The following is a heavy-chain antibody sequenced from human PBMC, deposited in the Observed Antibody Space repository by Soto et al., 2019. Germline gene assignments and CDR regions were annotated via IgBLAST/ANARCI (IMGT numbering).Heavy chain of an antibody. CDR2: ISGSGGST. V-gene: IGHV3-23*01. D-gene: IGHD3-10*01. Sequence: EVQLLESGGGLVQPGGSLRLSCAASGFTFSSYAMSWVRQAPGKGLEWVSAISGSGGSTYYADSVKGRFTISRDNSKNTLYLKMNSLRAEDTAVYYCAKDLAVRGVIDYWGQGTLVTVSS. J-gene: IGHJ4*02. CDR1: GFTFSSYA. CDR3: AKDLAVRGVIDY.